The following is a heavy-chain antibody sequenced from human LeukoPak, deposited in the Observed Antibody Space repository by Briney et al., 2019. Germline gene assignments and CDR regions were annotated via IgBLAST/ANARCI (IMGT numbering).Heavy chain of an antibody. CDR3: ARSQPTLQWPSDY. V-gene: IGHV3-30*04. J-gene: IGHJ4*02. CDR2: ISYDGSNK. CDR1: GFTFSSYA. D-gene: IGHD6-19*01. Sequence: GGSLRLSCAASGFTFSSYAMHWVRQAPGKGLEWVAVISYDGSNKYYADSVKGRFTISRDNSKNTLYLQMNSLRAEDTAVYYCARSQPTLQWPSDYWGQGTLVTVSS.